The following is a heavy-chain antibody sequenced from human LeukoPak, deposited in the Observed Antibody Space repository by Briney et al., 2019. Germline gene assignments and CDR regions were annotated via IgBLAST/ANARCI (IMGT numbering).Heavy chain of an antibody. J-gene: IGHJ3*02. Sequence: GGSLRLSCAASGFTVSRNYMSWVRQAPGKGLEWVSVIYSGGNTYYADSVKGRFTISRDNSKNTLYLQMNDLRAEDTAVYYCARDMASLDAFDIWGQGTMVTVSS. D-gene: IGHD3-10*01. CDR1: GFTVSRNY. CDR3: ARDMASLDAFDI. V-gene: IGHV3-66*01. CDR2: IYSGGNT.